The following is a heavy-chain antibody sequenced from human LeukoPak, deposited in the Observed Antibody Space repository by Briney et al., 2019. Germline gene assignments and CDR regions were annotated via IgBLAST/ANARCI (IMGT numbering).Heavy chain of an antibody. D-gene: IGHD3-22*01. V-gene: IGHV3-7*01. J-gene: IGHJ4*02. CDR2: IKKDGSER. Sequence: PGGSLRLSCAASGFTFSSYWMSWVRQAPGKGLEWVANIKKDGSERYYVDSVKGRFTITRDNAKNSLYLQMNSLRAEDTAVYYCAKDNPNYYDLTREGYWGQGTLVTVSS. CDR1: GFTFSSYW. CDR3: AKDNPNYYDLTREGY.